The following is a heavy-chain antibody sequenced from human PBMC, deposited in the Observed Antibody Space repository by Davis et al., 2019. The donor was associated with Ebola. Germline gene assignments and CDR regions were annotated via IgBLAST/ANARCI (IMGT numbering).Heavy chain of an antibody. CDR1: GYSFATFW. J-gene: IGHJ4*02. Sequence: GESLKISCKGSGYSFATFWIGWVRQMPGKGLEWMGIIFPSDSDTRYSPSFQGQVTISADKSINTAYLQWSSLQASDTAIYYCARGRDLLNYWGQGTLVTVSA. V-gene: IGHV5-51*01. CDR2: IFPSDSDT. CDR3: ARGRDLLNY. D-gene: IGHD1-26*01.